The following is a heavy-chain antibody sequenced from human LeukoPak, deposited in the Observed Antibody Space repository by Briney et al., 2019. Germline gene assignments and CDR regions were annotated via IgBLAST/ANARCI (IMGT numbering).Heavy chain of an antibody. CDR2: IYVGDSET. J-gene: IGHJ4*02. V-gene: IGHV5-51*01. CDR1: GYIFPNYW. D-gene: IGHD6-13*01. Sequence: GESLQISCKGSGYIFPNYWIGWVRQMPGKGLEWMGIIYVGDSETRYSRSFQGHVTMSADTSISTAYLQWSSLKASDTAIYYCAGLGGSSSWSGDFDNWGQGTLVTVSP. CDR3: AGLGGSSSWSGDFDN.